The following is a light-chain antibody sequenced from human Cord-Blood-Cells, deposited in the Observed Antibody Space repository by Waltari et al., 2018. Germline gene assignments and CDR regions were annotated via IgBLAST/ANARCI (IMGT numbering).Light chain of an antibody. CDR3: SSYTSSSTRV. CDR2: DVS. CDR1: SSDVGGYNY. V-gene: IGLV2-14*03. J-gene: IGLJ3*02. Sequence: QSALTRPASVSGSPGQSITISCTGTSSDVGGYNYVSWYQQHPGKDPKLMIYDVSNRPSGVSNRFSGSKSGNTASLTISGLQAEDEADYYCSSYTSSSTRVFGGGTKLTVL.